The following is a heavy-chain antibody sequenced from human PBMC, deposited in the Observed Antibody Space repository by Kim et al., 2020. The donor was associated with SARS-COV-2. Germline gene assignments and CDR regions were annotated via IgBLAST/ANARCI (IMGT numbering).Heavy chain of an antibody. J-gene: IGHJ4*02. CDR2: SGGST. V-gene: IGHV3-23*01. Sequence: SGGSTYYAESVQGRFTISRDNSKKPLYLQMNSLRAEDTAVYYCAKERRSEWGQGTLVTVSS. CDR3: AKERRSE.